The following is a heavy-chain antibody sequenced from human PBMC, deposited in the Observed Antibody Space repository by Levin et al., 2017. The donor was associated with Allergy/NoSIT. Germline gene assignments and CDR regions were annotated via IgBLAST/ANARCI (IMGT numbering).Heavy chain of an antibody. CDR2: IKSKTDGGTT. Sequence: GGSLRLSCAASGFTFSNAWMSWVRQAPGKGLEWVGRIKSKTDGGTTDYAAPVKGRFTISRDDSKNTLYLQMNSLKTEDTAVYYCTTDERWWDFWSGYSHDIYFDYWGQGTLVTVSS. V-gene: IGHV3-15*01. CDR3: TTDERWWDFWSGYSHDIYFDY. CDR1: GFTFSNAW. J-gene: IGHJ4*02. D-gene: IGHD3-3*01.